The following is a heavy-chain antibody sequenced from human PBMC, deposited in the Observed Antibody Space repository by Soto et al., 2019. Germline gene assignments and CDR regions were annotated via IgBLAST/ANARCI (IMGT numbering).Heavy chain of an antibody. V-gene: IGHV4-4*02. J-gene: IGHJ4*02. CDR2: IYHSWST. CDR1: SGSISSSNW. D-gene: IGHD6-13*01. CDR3: ARAGGIAAAGSLYYFDY. Sequence: SETLSLTCAVSSGSISSSNWWSWVRQPPGKGREWIGEIYHSWSTNYNPSLKSRVTISVDKSKNQFSLKLSSVTAADTAVYYCARAGGIAAAGSLYYFDYWGRGTLVTVSS.